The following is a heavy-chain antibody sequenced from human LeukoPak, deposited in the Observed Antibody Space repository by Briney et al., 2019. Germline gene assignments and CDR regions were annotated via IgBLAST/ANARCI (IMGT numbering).Heavy chain of an antibody. CDR1: GFTFSSYS. V-gene: IGHV3-21*01. D-gene: IGHD3-9*01. J-gene: IGHJ3*02. CDR2: ISSSSSYI. Sequence: GGSLRLSCAASGFTFSSYSMNWIRQAPGKGLEWVSSISSSSSYIYYADSVKGRFTISRDNAKNSLYLQMNSLRAEDTAVYYCARETHYDILTGYYKSDAFDIWGQGTMVTVSS. CDR3: ARETHYDILTGYYKSDAFDI.